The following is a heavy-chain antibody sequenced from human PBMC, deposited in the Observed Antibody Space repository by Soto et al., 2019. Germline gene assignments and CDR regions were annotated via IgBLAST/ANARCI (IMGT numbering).Heavy chain of an antibody. CDR3: ARNAAGSFYYYYYGMDV. V-gene: IGHV1-18*01. Sequence: ASVKVSCKASGYTFTSYGISWVRQAPGQGLEWMGWISAYNGNTNYAQKLQGRVTMTTDTSTSTAYMELRSLRSDDTAVYYCARNAAGSFYYYYYGMDVWGKGTTVTVSS. CDR1: GYTFTSYG. CDR2: ISAYNGNT. D-gene: IGHD2-15*01. J-gene: IGHJ6*04.